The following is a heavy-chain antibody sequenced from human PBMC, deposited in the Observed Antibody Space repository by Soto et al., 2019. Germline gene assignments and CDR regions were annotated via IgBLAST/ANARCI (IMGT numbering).Heavy chain of an antibody. CDR2: INHSGST. D-gene: IGHD3-10*01. J-gene: IGHJ4*02. Sequence: TLSLTCAVYGGSFSGYYWSWIRQPPGKGLEWIGEINHSGSTNYNPSLKSRVTISVDTSKNQFSLKLSSVTAADTAVYYCARRRTTYYYGSGSYYNDYWGQGTLVTVSS. CDR3: ARRRTTYYYGSGSYYNDY. CDR1: GGSFSGYY. V-gene: IGHV4-34*01.